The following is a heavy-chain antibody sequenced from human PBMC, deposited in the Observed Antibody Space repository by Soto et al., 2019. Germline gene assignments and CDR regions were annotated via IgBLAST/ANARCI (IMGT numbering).Heavy chain of an antibody. D-gene: IGHD3-9*01. CDR2: ISATGGST. Sequence: QLLESGGGVVRPGGSLRLSCAASGFAFRTYAINWVRQAPGKGLEWVSSISATGGSTYYADSVKGRFTISRNNFENTPLPEMINLRGDDTAIYYCAKVLGLGKFCTADGVYIWGQGTAVTVSS. CDR3: AKVLGLGKFCTADGVYI. J-gene: IGHJ3*02. V-gene: IGHV3-23*01. CDR1: GFAFRTYA.